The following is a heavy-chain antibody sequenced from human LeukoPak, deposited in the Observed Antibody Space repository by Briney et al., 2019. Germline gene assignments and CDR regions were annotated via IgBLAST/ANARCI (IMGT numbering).Heavy chain of an antibody. CDR3: ARLLGYNGRITY. Sequence: SETLSLTCTVSGDSISSSSYYWGWIRQPPGKGLEWIGTFYYSGSTYYNASLKSRVTISVDTSKNQFSLKLSFVTAADTAVYYCARLLGYNGRITYRGQGTLVTVSS. J-gene: IGHJ4*02. CDR1: GDSISSSSYY. CDR2: FYYSGST. V-gene: IGHV4-39*01. D-gene: IGHD1-14*01.